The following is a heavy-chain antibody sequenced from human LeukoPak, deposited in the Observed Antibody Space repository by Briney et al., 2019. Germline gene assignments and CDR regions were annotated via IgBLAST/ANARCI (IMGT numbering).Heavy chain of an antibody. V-gene: IGHV4-39*01. CDR2: IYYSGST. D-gene: IGHD4-23*01. CDR1: GGSISSSSYY. Sequence: PSETLSLTCSVSGGSISSSSYYWGWIRQPPGKGQEWIGSIYYSGSTYYNPSLKSRVTISVDTSKSQFSLKLSSVTAADTAVYYCARIPVVDDAFDIWGQGTMVTVSS. J-gene: IGHJ3*02. CDR3: ARIPVVDDAFDI.